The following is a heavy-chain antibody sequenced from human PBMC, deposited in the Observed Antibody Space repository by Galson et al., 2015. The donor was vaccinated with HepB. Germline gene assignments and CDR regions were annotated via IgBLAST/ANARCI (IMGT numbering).Heavy chain of an antibody. CDR3: ARLMWTSSTSGWD. V-gene: IGHV3-7*01. CDR2: INQDGGTR. J-gene: IGHJ4*02. CDR1: GFTFSSFW. D-gene: IGHD6-19*01. Sequence: SLRLSCAASGFTFSSFWMSWVRQAPGKGLEWVANINQDGGTRYYVDSVKGRFTISRDNAKNSLYLQMDSLRAEDAALYYCARLMWTSSTSGWDWGQGALVTVSS.